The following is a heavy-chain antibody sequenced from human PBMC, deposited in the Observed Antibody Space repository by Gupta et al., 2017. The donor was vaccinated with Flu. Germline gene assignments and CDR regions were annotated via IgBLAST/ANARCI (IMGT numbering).Heavy chain of an antibody. CDR2: INHSGST. V-gene: IGHV4-34*01. J-gene: IGHJ4*02. CDR1: GASFSGYY. CDR3: ARGDVVVVPAAIGGGTHFDY. Sequence: QVQLQQWGAGLLQPSETLSLTCAVYGASFSGYYWSWIRQPPGKGLEWIGEINHSGSTNYNPSLKSRVTISVDTSKNQFSLKLSSVTAADTAVYFWARGDVVVVPAAIGGGTHFDYWGRGTLVTVSS. D-gene: IGHD2-2*01.